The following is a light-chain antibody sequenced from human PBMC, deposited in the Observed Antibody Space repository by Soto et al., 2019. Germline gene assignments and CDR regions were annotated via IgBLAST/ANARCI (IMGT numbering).Light chain of an antibody. Sequence: EIVMTQSPATLSVSPGERATLSCRASQSVSSNLAWYQQKPGQAPRLLIYGASTRATGIPARFSGSGSGTELTLTLSSLQSEDFAVYYWQQYNNWPQTFGQGTKVEIK. V-gene: IGKV3-15*01. J-gene: IGKJ1*01. CDR1: QSVSSN. CDR2: GAS. CDR3: QQYNNWPQT.